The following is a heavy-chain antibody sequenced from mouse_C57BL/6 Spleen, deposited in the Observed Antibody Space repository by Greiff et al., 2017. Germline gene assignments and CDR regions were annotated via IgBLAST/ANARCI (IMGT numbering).Heavy chain of an antibody. CDR2: ISSGSSTI. V-gene: IGHV5-17*01. J-gene: IGHJ3*01. CDR3: ARGLYDYDGFAY. Sequence: EVKLMESGGGLVKPGGSLKLSCAASGFTFSDYGMHWVRQAPEKGLEWVAYISSGSSTIYYADTVKGRFTISRDNAKNTLFLQMPSLRSEDTAMYYCARGLYDYDGFAYWGQGTLVTVSA. D-gene: IGHD2-4*01. CDR1: GFTFSDYG.